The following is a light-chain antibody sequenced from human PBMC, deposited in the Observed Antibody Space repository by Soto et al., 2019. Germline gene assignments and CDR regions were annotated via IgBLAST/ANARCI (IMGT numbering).Light chain of an antibody. CDR2: AAS. CDR1: QGISSY. CDR3: QQYYSYPLAWT. Sequence: AIRMTQSPSSLSASTGDRVTITCRASQGISSYLAWYQQKPGKAPKLLIYAASTLQSGVPSRFSGSGSGTDFTLTISCLQSEDFATYYCQQYYSYPLAWTFGQGTKVEIK. J-gene: IGKJ1*01. V-gene: IGKV1-8*01.